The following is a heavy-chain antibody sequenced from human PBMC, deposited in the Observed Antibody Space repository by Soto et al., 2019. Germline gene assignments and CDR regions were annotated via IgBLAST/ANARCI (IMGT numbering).Heavy chain of an antibody. CDR3: ATDYNILTGSDPNFEY. D-gene: IGHD3-9*01. J-gene: IGHJ4*02. CDR2: ISYDGNNQ. V-gene: IGHV3-30-3*01. CDR1: GFSFSRYA. Sequence: QVQLVESGGGVVQPGTSLRLSCAASGFSFSRYAIHWVRQAPGKGLEWVTVISYDGNNQYYADSVKGRFTISRDNSKNTLYLQMSSLRVEDTAVYYCATDYNILTGSDPNFEYWGQGTLVTVSS.